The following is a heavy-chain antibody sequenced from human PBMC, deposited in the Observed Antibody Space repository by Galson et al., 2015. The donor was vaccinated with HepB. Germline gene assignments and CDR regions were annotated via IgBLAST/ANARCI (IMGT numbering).Heavy chain of an antibody. V-gene: IGHV1-2*02. Sequence: SVKVSCKASGYTFTGYYMHWVRQAPGQGLEWMGWINPNSGGTNYAQKFQGRATMTRDTSISTAYMELSRLRSDDTAVYYCARIYSSGHRWFDPWGQGTLVTVSS. D-gene: IGHD6-19*01. CDR2: INPNSGGT. CDR1: GYTFTGYY. CDR3: ARIYSSGHRWFDP. J-gene: IGHJ5*02.